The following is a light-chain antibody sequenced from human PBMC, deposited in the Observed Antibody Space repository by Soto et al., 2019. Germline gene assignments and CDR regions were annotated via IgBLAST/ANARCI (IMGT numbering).Light chain of an antibody. Sequence: DIHLTQSPSTLSASVGDRVTITCRASQSISILLAWYQQKPGKAPNLLIYATSTLETGVSSRFSGSGSGTEFTITISSLQPDESATYYFQHNIDCSWTFGQGTKVEIK. CDR1: QSISIL. J-gene: IGKJ1*01. V-gene: IGKV1-5*03. CDR3: QHNIDCSWT. CDR2: ATS.